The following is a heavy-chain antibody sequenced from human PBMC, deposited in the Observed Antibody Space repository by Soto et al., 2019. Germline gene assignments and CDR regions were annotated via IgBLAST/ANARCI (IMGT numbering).Heavy chain of an antibody. J-gene: IGHJ5*02. V-gene: IGHV1-69*01. Sequence: QVQLVQSGAEVKKPGSSVKVSCKASGGTFSSYAISWVRQAPGQGLEWMGGIIPIFGTANYAQKFQGRVTITADEYTSTAYMELRSRRSEDTAVYYCARDAGIVAAAGERNWFDPWGQGTLVTVSS. CDR3: ARDAGIVAAAGERNWFDP. CDR1: GGTFSSYA. D-gene: IGHD6-13*01. CDR2: IIPIFGTA.